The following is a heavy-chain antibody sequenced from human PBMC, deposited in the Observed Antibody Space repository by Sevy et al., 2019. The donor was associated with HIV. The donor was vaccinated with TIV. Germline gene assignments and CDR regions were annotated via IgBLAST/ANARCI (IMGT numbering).Heavy chain of an antibody. D-gene: IGHD1-1*01. Sequence: GGSLRLSCAASGFTFSTYAMSWVRQAPGKGLEWVSGISGSGGNTYYADSVKGRFTISRDNSKSMLNLEMNSLRAEDTALYFCARDSARVIVPTAGFDSWGQGTVVTVSS. V-gene: IGHV3-23*01. CDR3: ARDSARVIVPTAGFDS. J-gene: IGHJ5*01. CDR2: ISGSGGNT. CDR1: GFTFSTYA.